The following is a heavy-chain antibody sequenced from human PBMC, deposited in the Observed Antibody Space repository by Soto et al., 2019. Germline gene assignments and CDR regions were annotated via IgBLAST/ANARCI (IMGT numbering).Heavy chain of an antibody. CDR3: ARGRGNLEWLLSLDYYYYYGMDV. CDR1: GGSISSSNW. CDR2: IYHSGST. D-gene: IGHD3-3*01. V-gene: IGHV4-4*02. Sequence: KTSETLSLTCAVSGGSISSSNWWSWVRQPPGKGLEWIGEIYHSGSTNYNPSLKSRVTISVDKSKNQFSLKLSSVTAADTAVYYCARGRGNLEWLLSLDYYYYYGMDVWGQGTTVTVSS. J-gene: IGHJ6*02.